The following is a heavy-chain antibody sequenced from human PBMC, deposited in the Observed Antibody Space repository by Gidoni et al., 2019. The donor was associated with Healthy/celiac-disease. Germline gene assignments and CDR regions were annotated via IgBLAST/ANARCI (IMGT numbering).Heavy chain of an antibody. CDR3: ARSQYYYDSSGYPGPGLAFDI. D-gene: IGHD3-22*01. V-gene: IGHV4-30-2*01. CDR1: GGPISSGGYS. CDR2: IYHSGST. Sequence: QLQLQESGSGLVKPSQTLSLTCAVSGGPISSGGYSWSWIRQPPGKGLEWIGYIYHSGSTYYNPSLKSRVTISVDRSKNQFSLKLSSVTAADTAVYYCARSQYYYDSSGYPGPGLAFDIWGQGTMVTVSS. J-gene: IGHJ3*02.